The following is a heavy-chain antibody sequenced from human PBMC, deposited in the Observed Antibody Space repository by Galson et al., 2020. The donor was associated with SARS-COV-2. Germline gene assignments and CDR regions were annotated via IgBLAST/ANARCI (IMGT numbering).Heavy chain of an antibody. CDR3: AGSSGSLGGVDV. V-gene: IGHV4-59*01. D-gene: IGHD3-22*01. CDR1: GVSISSYY. CDR2: IYYSGST. Sequence: SETLSLTCTVSGVSISSYYWSWIRQPPGKGLEWIGFIYYSGSTNYNPSLKSRVTISTDTSKSQFSLRLSSVTAADTAVHYCAGSSGSLGGVDVWGQGTTVTVSS. J-gene: IGHJ6*02.